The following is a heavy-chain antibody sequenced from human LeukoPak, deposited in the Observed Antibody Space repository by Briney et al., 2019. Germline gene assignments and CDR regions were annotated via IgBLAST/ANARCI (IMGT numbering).Heavy chain of an antibody. CDR2: ISSSSSYI. Sequence: TGGSLRLSCAASGFTFSSYSMNWVRQAPGKGLEWVSSISSSSSYIYYADSVKGRFTISRDNAKNSLYLQMNSLRAEDTAVYYCAREQLVSGGDRYYFDYWGQGTLVTVSS. CDR1: GFTFSSYS. J-gene: IGHJ4*02. D-gene: IGHD6-6*01. V-gene: IGHV3-21*01. CDR3: AREQLVSGGDRYYFDY.